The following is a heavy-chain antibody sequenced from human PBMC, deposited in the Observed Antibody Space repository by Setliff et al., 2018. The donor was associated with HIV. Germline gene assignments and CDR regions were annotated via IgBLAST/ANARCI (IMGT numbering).Heavy chain of an antibody. J-gene: IGHJ3*02. Sequence: SETLSLACTVSGGSVTTYYWSWIRQSPARGLEWIVNIFPRGSTNYNPSLKSRVTLSLETSKNQFSLNVDSVTAADTAVYYCVGEAKVIVTTERAFDMWGQGTLVTVSS. V-gene: IGHV4-4*07. CDR2: IFPRGST. CDR1: GGSVTTYY. CDR3: VGEAKVIVTTERAFDM. D-gene: IGHD3-22*01.